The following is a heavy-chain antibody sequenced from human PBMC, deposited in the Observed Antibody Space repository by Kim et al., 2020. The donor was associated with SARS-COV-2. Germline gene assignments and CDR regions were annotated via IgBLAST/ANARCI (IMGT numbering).Heavy chain of an antibody. CDR3: ARGGFWSGYFTD. D-gene: IGHD3-3*01. V-gene: IGHV4-30-2*05. Sequence: YYNPSLKSRVTISVDTSKNQFSLKLSSVTAADTAVYYCARGGFWSGYFTDWGQGTLVTVSS. J-gene: IGHJ4*02.